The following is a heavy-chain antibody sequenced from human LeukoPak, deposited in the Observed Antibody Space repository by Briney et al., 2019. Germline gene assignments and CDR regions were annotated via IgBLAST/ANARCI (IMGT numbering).Heavy chain of an antibody. CDR1: GFTFSSYG. Sequence: GGSLRLSCAASGFTFSSYGMHWVRQAPGKGLEWVAVISHDGSNKYYADSVKGRFTISRDNSKNTLYLQMNSLRAEDTAVYYCAKRMWQQLFTFDYWGQGTLVTVSS. J-gene: IGHJ4*02. D-gene: IGHD6-13*01. CDR3: AKRMWQQLFTFDY. V-gene: IGHV3-30*18. CDR2: ISHDGSNK.